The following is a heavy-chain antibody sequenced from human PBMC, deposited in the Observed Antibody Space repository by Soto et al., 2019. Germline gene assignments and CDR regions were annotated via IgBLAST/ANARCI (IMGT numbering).Heavy chain of an antibody. CDR3: ARWDYGDLDY. Sequence: SETLSLTCTVSGGSISSYYWSWIRQPPGKGLEWIGYIYYSGSTNYNPSLKSRATISVDTSKNQFSLKLSSVTAADTAVYYCARWDYGDLDYWGQGTLVTVSS. CDR2: IYYSGST. CDR1: GGSISSYY. V-gene: IGHV4-59*01. J-gene: IGHJ4*02. D-gene: IGHD4-17*01.